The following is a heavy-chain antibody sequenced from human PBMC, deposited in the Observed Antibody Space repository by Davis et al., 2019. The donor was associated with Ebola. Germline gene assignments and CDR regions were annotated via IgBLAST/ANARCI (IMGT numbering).Heavy chain of an antibody. D-gene: IGHD3-22*01. J-gene: IGHJ3*02. CDR3: ASVSDSSGYYGAFDI. CDR2: INPNSGGT. V-gene: IGHV1-2*04. CDR1: GYTFTGYY. Sequence: ASVQVSCKASGYTFTGYYMHWVRQAPGQGLEWMGWINPNSGGTNYAQKFQGWVTMARDTSINTAYMELSRLRSDDTAVYYCASVSDSSGYYGAFDIWGQGTMVTVSS.